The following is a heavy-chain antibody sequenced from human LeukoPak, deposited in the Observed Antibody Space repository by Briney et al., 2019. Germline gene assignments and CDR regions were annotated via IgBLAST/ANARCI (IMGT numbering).Heavy chain of an antibody. J-gene: IGHJ4*02. Sequence: PSETLSLTCTMSGGSFSSDYWNWIRQPPGKGLEWIGYIFHSGTTNYNPSLKSRVTISVDTSKNQFSLKLGSVTAADTAVYYCARGHSSSWYYFDYWGQGTLVTVSS. CDR1: GGSFSSDY. V-gene: IGHV4-59*01. CDR2: IFHSGTT. CDR3: ARGHSSSWYYFDY. D-gene: IGHD6-13*01.